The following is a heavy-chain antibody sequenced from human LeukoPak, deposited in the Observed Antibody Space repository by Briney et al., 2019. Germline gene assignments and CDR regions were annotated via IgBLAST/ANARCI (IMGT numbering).Heavy chain of an antibody. Sequence: SETLSLTCTVHGGSISSSYSWGWIRQPPGKGLEWIGNIYYSGSTYYNPSLKHRVTISVDTSKNQFSLKLSSVTASDTAIYYCASTKLGYSSGWHWGQRTLGTVSS. CDR2: IYYSGST. D-gene: IGHD6-19*01. V-gene: IGHV4-39*01. J-gene: IGHJ4*02. CDR3: ASTKLGYSSGWH. CDR1: GGSISSSYS.